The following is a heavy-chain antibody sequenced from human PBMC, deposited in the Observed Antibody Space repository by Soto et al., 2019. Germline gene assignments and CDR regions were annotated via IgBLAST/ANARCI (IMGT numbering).Heavy chain of an antibody. J-gene: IGHJ6*01. CDR1: AHSFTRYC. Sequence: PVESPTISCEVSAHSFTRYCIILVPHIAGKGMEWMGRIDPSDSYTNYSPSFQGHVTISADKSISTAYLQWSRLKAADTAMYYCAVWHSSGWLPRDYYGVDLWGQGTTVIVSS. CDR2: IDPSDSYT. V-gene: IGHV5-10-1*01. CDR3: AVWHSSGWLPRDYYGVDL. D-gene: IGHD6-19*01.